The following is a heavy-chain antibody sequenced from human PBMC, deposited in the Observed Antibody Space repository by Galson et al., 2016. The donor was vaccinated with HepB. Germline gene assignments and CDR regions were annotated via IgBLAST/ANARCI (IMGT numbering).Heavy chain of an antibody. J-gene: IGHJ5*02. Sequence: SETLSLTCSVSGGSIRNFYWSWIRQPPGKGPEYIGYVHYSGTTNYNPSLKNRVTISEDTSKNQFSLRLSSVTAADTAVYYCARLSSSSELPDAIPRTDWFDPWGQGTLVTVSS. V-gene: IGHV4-59*12. CDR1: GGSIRNFY. CDR2: VHYSGTT. CDR3: ARLSSSSELPDAIPRTDWFDP. D-gene: IGHD2-2*02.